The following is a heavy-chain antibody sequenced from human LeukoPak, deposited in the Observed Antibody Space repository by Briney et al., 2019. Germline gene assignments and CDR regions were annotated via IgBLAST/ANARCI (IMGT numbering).Heavy chain of an antibody. CDR2: INAGNGNT. Sequence: GASVKVSCKASGYTFTSYAMHWVRQAPGQRLEWMGWINAGNGNTKYSQKFQGRVTITRGTSAITAYMELSSLRSEGTAVYYCARDPTQRESAFDIWGQGTMVTVSS. CDR1: GYTFTSYA. V-gene: IGHV1-3*01. CDR3: ARDPTQRESAFDI. J-gene: IGHJ3*02.